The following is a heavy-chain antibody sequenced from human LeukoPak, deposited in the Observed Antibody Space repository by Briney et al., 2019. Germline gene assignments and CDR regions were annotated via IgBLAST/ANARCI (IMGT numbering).Heavy chain of an antibody. CDR1: GGSISSYE. CDR3: ARCYNSLDPFDP. V-gene: IGHV4-59*01. CDR2: IYYSGST. D-gene: IGHD5-24*01. J-gene: IGHJ5*02. Sequence: SETLSLTCTASGGSISSYEWSWIRQPPGKGLEWIGYIYYSGSTNYNPSLKSRVTISVDTSKNQFSLKLSSVTAADTAVYYCARCYNSLDPFDPWGQGTLVTVSS.